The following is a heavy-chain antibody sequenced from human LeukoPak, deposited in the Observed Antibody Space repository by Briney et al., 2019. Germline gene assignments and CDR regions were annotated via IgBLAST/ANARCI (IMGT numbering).Heavy chain of an antibody. D-gene: IGHD3-22*01. J-gene: IGHJ4*02. CDR1: GFTVSNNY. CDR2: IYSDSST. CDR3: AKGPRPGSSGYPNLDH. Sequence: GGSLRLSCAASGFTVSNNYMNWVRQAPGKGLEWVSLIYSDSSTNYADPVKGRFTISRDTSKNTLYLQMNSLRVEDTAVYYCAKGPRPGSSGYPNLDHWGQGTLVTVSS. V-gene: IGHV3-53*01.